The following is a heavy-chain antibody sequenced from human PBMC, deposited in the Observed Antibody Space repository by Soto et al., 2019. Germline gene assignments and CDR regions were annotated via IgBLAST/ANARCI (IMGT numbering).Heavy chain of an antibody. J-gene: IGHJ1*01. V-gene: IGHV4-31*03. D-gene: IGHD6-13*01. CDR3: ARSITAAGTGYFQH. CDR2: SYYSGST. Sequence: SETLSLTCTVSGGSISSDGYYWSWTREHPGKGLEWIGYSYYSGSTYYNPSLKSRVAISVDTSTNQFSLKLSSVTAADTAVYYCARSITAAGTGYFQHWGQGTLVTVSS. CDR1: GGSISSDGYY.